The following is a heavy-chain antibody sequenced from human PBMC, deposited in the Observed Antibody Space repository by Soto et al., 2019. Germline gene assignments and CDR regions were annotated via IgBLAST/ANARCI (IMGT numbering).Heavy chain of an antibody. V-gene: IGHV1-69*01. CDR1: GGTFSSYA. Sequence: QVQLVQSGAEVKKPGSSVKVSCKASGGTFSSYAISWVRQAPGQGLEWMGGIIPIFGTANYAQKFQGRVTITADESTSKAYMELSSLRSEDTAVYYCARARGIAAAGNGYYFDYWGQGTLVTVAS. D-gene: IGHD6-13*01. CDR3: ARARGIAAAGNGYYFDY. CDR2: IIPIFGTA. J-gene: IGHJ4*02.